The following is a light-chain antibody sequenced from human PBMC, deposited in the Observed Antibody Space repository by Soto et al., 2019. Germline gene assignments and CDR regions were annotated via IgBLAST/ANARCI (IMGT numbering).Light chain of an antibody. CDR3: SDNPYV. V-gene: IGLV2-8*01. Sequence: QSALTQPPSASGSPGQSVTISCTGTSSDVGGYNYVSWYQQEPGKAPKLMIYEVTKRPSGVPDRFSGSKSGNTASLTVSGLQAWDEGDYSVSDNPYVFGTGTKVTVL. CDR2: EVT. CDR1: SSDVGGYNY. J-gene: IGLJ1*01.